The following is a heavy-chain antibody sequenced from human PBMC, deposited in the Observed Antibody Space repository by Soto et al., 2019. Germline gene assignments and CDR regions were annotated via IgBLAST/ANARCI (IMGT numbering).Heavy chain of an antibody. CDR3: ARRGRTPYHYYDFWNGSGYYYGMDV. CDR1: GGAISSSNW. D-gene: IGHD3-3*01. J-gene: IGHJ6*02. V-gene: IGHV4-4*02. CDR2: IYHSGST. Sequence: SETLSLTCAVSGGAISSSNWWSWVRQPPGEGVEWIGEIYHSGSTNYNPSLKSRVTISVDKSKNQFSLKLSSVTAADTAVYYCARRGRTPYHYYDFWNGSGYYYGMDVWGQGTTVTVSS.